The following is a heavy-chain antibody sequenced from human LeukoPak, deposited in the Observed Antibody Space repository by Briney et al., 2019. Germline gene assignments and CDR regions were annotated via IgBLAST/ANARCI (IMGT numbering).Heavy chain of an antibody. D-gene: IGHD1-26*01. CDR2: IYYSGST. Sequence: SGTLSLTCTVSGGSVSSYYWSWIRQPPGKGLEWIGYIYYSGSTNYNPSLKSRVTISIDTSKNQFSLRLSSVTAADTAVYYCARDSGSYPYYYGMDVWGQGTTVTVSS. J-gene: IGHJ6*02. CDR1: GGSVSSYY. CDR3: ARDSGSYPYYYGMDV. V-gene: IGHV4-59*02.